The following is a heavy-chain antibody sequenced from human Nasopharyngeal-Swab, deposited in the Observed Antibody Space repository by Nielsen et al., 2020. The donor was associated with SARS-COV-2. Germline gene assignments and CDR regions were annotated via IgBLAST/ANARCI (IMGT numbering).Heavy chain of an antibody. Sequence: GESLKISCLASGYSFVNHWIGWVRQKPGKGLEWMGMVYPGNSEVAYSPSFQGQVTISADKSMNTAYLQWRSLRASDTAMYFCARRAARDGYNYEVDPWGQGTLATVSS. J-gene: IGHJ5*02. D-gene: IGHD5-24*01. V-gene: IGHV5-51*01. CDR2: VYPGNSEV. CDR1: GYSFVNHW. CDR3: ARRAARDGYNYEVDP.